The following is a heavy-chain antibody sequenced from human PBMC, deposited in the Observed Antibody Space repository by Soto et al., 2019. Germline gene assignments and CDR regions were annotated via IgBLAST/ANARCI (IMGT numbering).Heavy chain of an antibody. V-gene: IGHV3-23*01. CDR2: ISGSGGST. J-gene: IGHJ6*02. D-gene: IGHD4-17*01. CDR1: GFTFISYA. CDR3: AKAMTTGPYYYYGMDV. Sequence: GGSLRLSCAASGFTFISYAMSWVRQAPGKGLEWVSAISGSGGSTYYADSVKGRFTISRDNSKNTLYVQMNSLRAEDTAVYYCAKAMTTGPYYYYGMDVWGQGTTVTVSS.